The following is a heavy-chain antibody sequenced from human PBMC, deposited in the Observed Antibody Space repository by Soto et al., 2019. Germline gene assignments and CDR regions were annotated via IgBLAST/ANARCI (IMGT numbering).Heavy chain of an antibody. CDR3: ARAGFNYYFDY. CDR2: ISYDGSNK. V-gene: IGHV3-30-3*01. J-gene: IGHJ4*02. CDR1: GFTFSNYA. Sequence: QVQVVESGGGVVQPGRSLRLSCAASGFTFSNYAMHWVRHAPGKGLEWVAVISYDGSNKYYADSVKGRLTISRDNYKNTVYLQLNSLRAEDTAVYFCARAGFNYYFDYWGLGTLVTVSS.